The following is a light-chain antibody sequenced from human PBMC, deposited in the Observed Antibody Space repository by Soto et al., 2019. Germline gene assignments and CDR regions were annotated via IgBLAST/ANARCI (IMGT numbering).Light chain of an antibody. CDR3: QSYDSSLSGSV. V-gene: IGLV1-40*01. CDR2: GNN. CDR1: SSNIGANYG. J-gene: IGLJ3*02. Sequence: QSVLTQPPSVSGAPGQRVTISCTGSSSNIGANYGVHWYHQLPGTAPKLLIYGNNNRPSGVPDRFSGSKSGTSASLAITGLQAEDEADYYCQSYDSSLSGSVCGGGTKLTVL.